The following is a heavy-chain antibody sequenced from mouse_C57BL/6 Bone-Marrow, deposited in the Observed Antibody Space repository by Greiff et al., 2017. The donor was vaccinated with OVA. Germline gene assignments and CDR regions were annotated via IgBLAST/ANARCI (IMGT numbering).Heavy chain of an antibody. Sequence: LMESGPVLVKPGASVKMSCKASGYTFTDYYMNWVKQSHGKSLEWIGVINPYNGGTSYNQKFKGKATLTVDKSSSTAYIELNSLTSEDSAVYYCARPLYYSNYVFDYWGQGTTLTVSS. CDR2: INPYNGGT. J-gene: IGHJ2*01. V-gene: IGHV1-19*01. CDR3: ARPLYYSNYVFDY. D-gene: IGHD2-5*01. CDR1: GYTFTDYY.